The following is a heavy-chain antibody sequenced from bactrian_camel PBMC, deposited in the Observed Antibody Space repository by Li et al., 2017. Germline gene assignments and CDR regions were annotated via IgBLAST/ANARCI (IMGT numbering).Heavy chain of an antibody. CDR3: AEGRGSRGEHCYSLNY. J-gene: IGHJ4*01. CDR1: GTIYYDAC. V-gene: IGHV3S6*01. Sequence: LVESGGGSVQAGGSLRLSCRAKGTIYYDACVGWLRQASGKGLEWMSSIYSDGSATYYADSVKGRFTISRDSAKNTVYLQMNNLQPEDTATYYCAEGRGSRGEHCYSLNYWGQGTQVTVS. D-gene: IGHD6*01. CDR2: IYSDGSAT.